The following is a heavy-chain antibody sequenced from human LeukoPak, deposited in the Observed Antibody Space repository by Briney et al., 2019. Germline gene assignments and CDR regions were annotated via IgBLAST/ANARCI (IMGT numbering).Heavy chain of an antibody. V-gene: IGHV4-61*02. CDR1: GGSISSGSYY. CDR2: IYTSGST. D-gene: IGHD3-9*01. J-gene: IGHJ5*02. Sequence: PSETLSLTCTVSGGSISSGSYYWSWIRQPAGKGLEWIGRIYTSGSTNYNPSLKSRVTISVDTSKNQFSLKLRSVTAADTAVYYCARDDYATLTLASWFDPWGQGTLVTVSS. CDR3: ARDDYATLTLASWFDP.